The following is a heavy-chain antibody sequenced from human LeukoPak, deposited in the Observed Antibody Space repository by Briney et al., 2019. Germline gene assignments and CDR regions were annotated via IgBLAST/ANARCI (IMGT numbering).Heavy chain of an antibody. CDR3: ARAFFNDFWSGYSFPQFDY. J-gene: IGHJ4*02. CDR1: GGSFSGYY. D-gene: IGHD3-3*01. Sequence: SETLSLTCAVYGGSFSGYYWSWIRQPPGKGLEWIGEINHSGSTNYNPSLKSRVTISVDTSKDQFSLKLSSVTAADTAVYYCARAFFNDFWSGYSFPQFDYWGQGTLVTVSS. CDR2: INHSGST. V-gene: IGHV4-34*01.